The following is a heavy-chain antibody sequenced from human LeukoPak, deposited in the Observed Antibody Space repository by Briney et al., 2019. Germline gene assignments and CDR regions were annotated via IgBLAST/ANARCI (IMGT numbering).Heavy chain of an antibody. D-gene: IGHD4-17*01. Sequence: GGSLRLSCAASAFTFSSYAMHWVRQAPGKGLEWVAVISYDGSNKYYAGSVKGRFTISRDNSKNSLYLQMNSLRAEDTAVCYCAKAQYGDYVAAFDIWGQGSMVTVSS. J-gene: IGHJ3*02. CDR3: AKAQYGDYVAAFDI. CDR1: AFTFSSYA. CDR2: ISYDGSNK. V-gene: IGHV3-30-3*01.